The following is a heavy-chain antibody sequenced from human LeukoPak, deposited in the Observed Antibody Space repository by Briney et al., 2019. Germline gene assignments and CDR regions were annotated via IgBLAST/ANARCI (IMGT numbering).Heavy chain of an antibody. J-gene: IGHJ3*02. CDR1: GFTFSSYE. Sequence: PGGSLRLSCAASGFTFSSYEMNWVRQAPGKGLEWVSYISSSGSTIYYADSVKGRFTISRDNAKNPLYLQMNSLRAEDTAVYYCARLRYGRGAFDIWGQGTMVTVSS. D-gene: IGHD4-17*01. V-gene: IGHV3-48*03. CDR2: ISSSGSTI. CDR3: ARLRYGRGAFDI.